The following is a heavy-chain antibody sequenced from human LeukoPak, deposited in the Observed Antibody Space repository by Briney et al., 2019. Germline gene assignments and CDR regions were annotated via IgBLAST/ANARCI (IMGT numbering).Heavy chain of an antibody. CDR3: AKSADLLRLLEWLPEYYFDY. V-gene: IGHV3-9*01. J-gene: IGHJ4*02. Sequence: GRSLRLSCAASGFTFDDYAMHWVRQAPGKGLEWVSGISWNSGSIGYADSVKGRFTISRDNAKNSLYLQMNSLRAEDTALYYCAKSADLLRLLEWLPEYYFDYWGQGTLVTVSS. D-gene: IGHD3-3*01. CDR1: GFTFDDYA. CDR2: ISWNSGSI.